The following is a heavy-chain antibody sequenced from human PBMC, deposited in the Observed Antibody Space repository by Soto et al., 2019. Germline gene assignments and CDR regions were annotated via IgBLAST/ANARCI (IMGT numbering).Heavy chain of an antibody. CDR2: IRQDGGQI. J-gene: IGHJ5*02. CDR1: GFTFSSYW. D-gene: IGHD2-8*01. V-gene: IGHV3-7*05. Sequence: EVQLVESGGGLVLPGGSLRLSCAASGFTFSSYWMTWVRQAPGKGLEWVANIRQDGGQIDYVDSVKGRFTISRDNAKNSLYLQMSSLRAEDTAVYYCARWTVSANNWFDPWGQGTLVTVSS. CDR3: ARWTVSANNWFDP.